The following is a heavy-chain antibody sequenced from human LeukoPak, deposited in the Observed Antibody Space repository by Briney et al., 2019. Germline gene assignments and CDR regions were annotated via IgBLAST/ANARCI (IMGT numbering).Heavy chain of an antibody. D-gene: IGHD6-13*01. J-gene: IGHJ4*02. CDR3: AGEAAAGFFDY. CDR2: IIPIFGTA. CDR1: GGTFSSYA. V-gene: IGHV1-69*13. Sequence: ASVKVSCKASGGTFSSYAISWVRQAPGQGLEWMGGIIPIFGTANYAQKFQGRVTITADESTSTAYMELSSLRSEDTAVYYCAGEAAAGFFDYWGQGTLVTVSS.